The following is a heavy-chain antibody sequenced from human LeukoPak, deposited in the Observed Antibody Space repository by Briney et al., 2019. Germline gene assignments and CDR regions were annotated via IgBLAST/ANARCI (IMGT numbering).Heavy chain of an antibody. CDR2: INHSGST. V-gene: IGHV4-34*01. Sequence: HPSETLSLTCTVSGGSISSYYWSWIRQPPGKGLEWIGEINHSGSTNYNPSLKSRVTISVDTSKNQFSLKLSSVTAADTAVYYCARVDVGSSSWEALDYWGQGTLVTVSS. D-gene: IGHD6-13*01. CDR1: GGSISSYY. CDR3: ARVDVGSSSWEALDY. J-gene: IGHJ4*02.